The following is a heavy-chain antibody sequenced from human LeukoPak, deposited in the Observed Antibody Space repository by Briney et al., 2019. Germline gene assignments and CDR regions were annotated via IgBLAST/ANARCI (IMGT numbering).Heavy chain of an antibody. D-gene: IGHD3-16*01. J-gene: IGHJ4*02. Sequence: ASVKVSCKASGGTFSSYAISWVRQAPGQGLEWMRWISAYNGNTNYAQKLQGRVTMTTDTSTSTAYMELRSLRSDDTAVYYCARDITMITFGGANPDYWGQGTLVTVSS. CDR3: ARDITMITFGGANPDY. V-gene: IGHV1-18*01. CDR2: ISAYNGNT. CDR1: GGTFSSYA.